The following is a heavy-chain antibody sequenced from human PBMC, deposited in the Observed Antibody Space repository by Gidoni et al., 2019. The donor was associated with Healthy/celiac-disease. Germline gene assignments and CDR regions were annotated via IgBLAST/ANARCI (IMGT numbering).Heavy chain of an antibody. CDR3: AKDYYDSSGYDNPFDY. J-gene: IGHJ4*02. Sequence: EVQLVESGGGLVQPGGSLRLSCAASGFTFSSYAMRWVRQAPGKGLEWFAAISGSGGSTYYADSVKGRFTISRDNSKTTLYLQMNSLRAEDTAVYYCAKDYYDSSGYDNPFDYWGQGTLVTVSS. V-gene: IGHV3-23*04. CDR1: GFTFSSYA. D-gene: IGHD3-22*01. CDR2: ISGSGGST.